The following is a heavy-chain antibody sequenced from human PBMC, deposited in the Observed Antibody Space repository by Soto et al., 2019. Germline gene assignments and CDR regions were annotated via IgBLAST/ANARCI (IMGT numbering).Heavy chain of an antibody. J-gene: IGHJ5*02. V-gene: IGHV4-30-4*01. D-gene: IGHD6-6*01. Sequence: SETLSLTCTVSGGSISSGDYYWSWIRQPPGKGLEWIGYIYYSGSTYYNPSLKSRVTISVDTSKNQFSLKLSSVTAAVTAVYYCARERPDGARLDPWGQGTLVTVPQ. CDR3: ARERPDGARLDP. CDR1: GGSISSGDYY. CDR2: IYYSGST.